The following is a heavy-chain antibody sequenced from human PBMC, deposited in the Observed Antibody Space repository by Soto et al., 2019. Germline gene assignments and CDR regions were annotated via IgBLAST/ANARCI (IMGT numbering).Heavy chain of an antibody. CDR3: ARDSIDFSDDFDI. D-gene: IGHD2-15*01. CDR1: GFTFSSYS. CDR2: ISSSSSTI. J-gene: IGHJ3*02. V-gene: IGHV3-48*01. Sequence: GGSLRLSCAASGFTFSSYSMNWVRQAPGKGLEWVSYISSSSSTIYYADSVKGRFTISRDNAKNSLYLQMNSLRAEDTAVYYCARDSIDFSDDFDIWGQGTMVTVSS.